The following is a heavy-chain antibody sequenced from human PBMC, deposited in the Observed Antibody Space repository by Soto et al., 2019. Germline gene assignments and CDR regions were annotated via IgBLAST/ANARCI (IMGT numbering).Heavy chain of an antibody. J-gene: IGHJ4*02. Sequence: GGALRVSCADSVFTFSSYAMSWVRQAPGKGLEWVSAISGSGCSTYYADSVEGRFTISRDNSKNTLYLQMNSLRAEDTAVYYCAKDFPLEYSSFFDYWGQGTLVTVSS. CDR2: ISGSGCST. D-gene: IGHD6-6*01. CDR1: VFTFSSYA. V-gene: IGHV3-23*01. CDR3: AKDFPLEYSSFFDY.